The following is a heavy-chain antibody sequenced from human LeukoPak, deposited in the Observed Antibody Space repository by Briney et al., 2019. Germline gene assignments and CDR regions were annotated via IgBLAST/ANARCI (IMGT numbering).Heavy chain of an antibody. CDR3: ARDCSGGSCYGAFDI. V-gene: IGHV4-39*02. J-gene: IGHJ3*02. CDR1: GGSISSGTYY. D-gene: IGHD2-15*01. Sequence: PSETLSLTCSVSGGSISSGTYYWGWIRQPPGKGLEWIGSIYYSGSTYYNPSVKSRVIISVDTSKNQFSLKLSSVTAADTAVYYCARDCSGGSCYGAFDIWGQGTMVTVSS. CDR2: IYYSGST.